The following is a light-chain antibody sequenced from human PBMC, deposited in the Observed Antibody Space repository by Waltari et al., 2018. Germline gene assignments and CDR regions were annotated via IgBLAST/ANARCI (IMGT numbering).Light chain of an antibody. CDR2: DAS. CDR3: QQRSSWPLT. CDR1: QSVSSY. J-gene: IGKJ4*01. Sequence: EIVLTQSPATLSLSPGDRATLSCRASQSVSSYLAWYQQKPGQAPSLLIYDASNRATGIPARFSGSGSGTDFTLTISSLEPEDFAVYSCQQRSSWPLTFGGGTKVEIE. V-gene: IGKV3-11*01.